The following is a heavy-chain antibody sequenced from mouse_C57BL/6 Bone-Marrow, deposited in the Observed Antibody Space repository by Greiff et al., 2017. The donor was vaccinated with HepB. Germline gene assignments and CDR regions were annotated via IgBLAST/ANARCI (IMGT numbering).Heavy chain of an antibody. V-gene: IGHV1-82*01. CDR2: IYPGDGDT. D-gene: IGHD1-1*01. CDR1: GYAFSSSW. CDR3: ARWGYYGAWFAY. J-gene: IGHJ3*01. Sequence: QVQLQQPGPELVKPGASVKISCKASGYAFSSSWMNWVKQRPGKGLEWIGRIYPGDGDTNYNGKFKGKATLTADKSSSTAYMQLSSLTSEDSAVYFCARWGYYGAWFAYWGQGTLVTVSA.